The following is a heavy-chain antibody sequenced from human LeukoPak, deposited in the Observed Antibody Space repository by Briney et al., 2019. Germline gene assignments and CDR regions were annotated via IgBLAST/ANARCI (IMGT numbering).Heavy chain of an antibody. J-gene: IGHJ5*02. V-gene: IGHV1-69*04. D-gene: IGHD2-21*02. CDR2: IIPIFGIA. Sequence: SVKVSCKASGGTFSSYAISWVRQAPGQGLEWMGRIIPIFGIANHAQKFQGRVTITADKSTSTAYMELSSLRSEDTAVYYCARSPAMSCGGDCYSSWFDPWGQGTLVTVSS. CDR1: GGTFSSYA. CDR3: ARSPAMSCGGDCYSSWFDP.